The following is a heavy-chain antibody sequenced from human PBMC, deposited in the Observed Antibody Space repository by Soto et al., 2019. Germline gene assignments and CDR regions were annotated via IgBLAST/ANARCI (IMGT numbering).Heavy chain of an antibody. CDR1: GGSISSSNW. D-gene: IGHD2-15*01. Sequence: PSETLSLTCAVSGGSISSSNWWSWVRQPPGXGLEWIGEIYHSGSTNYNPSLKSRVTISVDKSKNQFSLKLSSVTAADTAVYYCARDRQLGYCSGGSCLGGMDVWGQGTTVTVSS. J-gene: IGHJ6*02. CDR2: IYHSGST. V-gene: IGHV4-4*02. CDR3: ARDRQLGYCSGGSCLGGMDV.